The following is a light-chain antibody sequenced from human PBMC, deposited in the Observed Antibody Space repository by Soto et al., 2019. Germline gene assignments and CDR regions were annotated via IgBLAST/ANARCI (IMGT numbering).Light chain of an antibody. J-gene: IGLJ3*02. CDR1: SSNIRSNT. Sequence: QSVLTQPPSASGTPGQRVTISCSGSSSNIRSNTVNWYQQVPGTAPKLLVFSDNLRPSGVPDRFSGSKSGTSASLAISGLQSEDEADYYCLAWDDSLNGWVFGGGTKVTVL. CDR3: LAWDDSLNGWV. V-gene: IGLV1-44*01. CDR2: SDN.